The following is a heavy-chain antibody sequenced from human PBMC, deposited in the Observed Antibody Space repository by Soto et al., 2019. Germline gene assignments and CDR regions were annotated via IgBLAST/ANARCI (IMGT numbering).Heavy chain of an antibody. CDR3: ASSPWSGYVYYH. J-gene: IGHJ5*02. Sequence: EVHLVESGGGLVQPGGSLRLSCAASGFTFSSYWMHWVRQVPGKGLVWVSRIKSDGSSTNYADSVEGRFTISRDNAKNALYLQMNSLRAEDTAVYFCASSPWSGYVYYHWGQGTLVTVSS. CDR2: IKSDGSST. V-gene: IGHV3-74*01. D-gene: IGHD3-3*01. CDR1: GFTFSSYW.